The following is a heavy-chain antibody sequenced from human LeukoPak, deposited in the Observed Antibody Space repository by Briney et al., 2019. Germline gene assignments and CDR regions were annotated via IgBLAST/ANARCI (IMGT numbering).Heavy chain of an antibody. Sequence: GASVKVSCKASGYTFTGKFIHWVRQAPGQGLEWMGWIDPNSGGTDYAQKFRGRVTMTRDTSTSTAYMELSRLRSDDTAVYYCARSSGWSKFDYWGQGTLVTVSS. V-gene: IGHV1-2*02. CDR1: GYTFTGKF. J-gene: IGHJ4*02. CDR3: ARSSGWSKFDY. D-gene: IGHD6-19*01. CDR2: IDPNSGGT.